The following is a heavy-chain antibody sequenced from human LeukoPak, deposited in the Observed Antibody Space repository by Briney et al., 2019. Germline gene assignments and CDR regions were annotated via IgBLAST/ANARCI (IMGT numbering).Heavy chain of an antibody. D-gene: IGHD3-3*01. V-gene: IGHV4-34*01. CDR2: INHSGST. CDR1: GGSFSGYY. Sequence: SETLSLTCAVYGGSFSGYYWSWIRQPPGKGLEWIGEINHSGSTNYNPSLKSRVTISVDTSKNQFSLKLSSVTAADTAVYYCARSHYDFWSGYLPGYYYYYYMDVWGKGTTVTVSS. CDR3: ARSHYDFWSGYLPGYYYYYYMDV. J-gene: IGHJ6*03.